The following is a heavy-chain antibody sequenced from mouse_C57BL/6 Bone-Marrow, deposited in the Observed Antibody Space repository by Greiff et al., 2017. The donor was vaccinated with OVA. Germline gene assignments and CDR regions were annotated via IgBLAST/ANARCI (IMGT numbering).Heavy chain of an antibody. CDR1: GFTFSSYA. Sequence: EVKVVESGGGLVKPGGSLKLSCAASGFTFSSYAMSWVRQTPEKRLEWVATISDGGSYTYYPDNVKGRFTISRDNAKNNLYLQMSHLKSEDTAMYYCARDPVAGAMDYWGQGTSVTVSS. J-gene: IGHJ4*01. CDR2: ISDGGSYT. CDR3: ARDPVAGAMDY. D-gene: IGHD1-1*01. V-gene: IGHV5-4*01.